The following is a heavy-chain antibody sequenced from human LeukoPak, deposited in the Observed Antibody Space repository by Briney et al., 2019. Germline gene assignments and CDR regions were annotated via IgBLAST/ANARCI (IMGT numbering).Heavy chain of an antibody. J-gene: IGHJ5*02. D-gene: IGHD3-22*01. CDR3: AREPQIYYFANSASLDP. Sequence: ASVTLSCKASDYTFTNYGITWVRQAPGQGLEWMGWISARNGKTSYAQNLQGRVTMTTDTSTSTAYMELRSLRSDDTAVYYCAREPQIYYFANSASLDPWGQGTLVTVSS. V-gene: IGHV1-18*01. CDR1: DYTFTNYG. CDR2: ISARNGKT.